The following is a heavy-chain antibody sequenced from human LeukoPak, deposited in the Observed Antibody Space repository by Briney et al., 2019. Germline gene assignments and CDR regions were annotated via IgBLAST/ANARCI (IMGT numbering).Heavy chain of an antibody. D-gene: IGHD3-22*01. J-gene: IGHJ4*02. CDR1: GGSFSGYY. CDR3: ARDHYYDSSGYPY. Sequence: SETLSLTCAVYGGSFSGYYWSRIPQPPGEGLEWIGEINHSGSTNYNPSLKSRVTISVDTSKNQFSLKLSSVTAADTAVYYCARDHYYDSSGYPYWGQGTLVTVSS. CDR2: INHSGST. V-gene: IGHV4-34*01.